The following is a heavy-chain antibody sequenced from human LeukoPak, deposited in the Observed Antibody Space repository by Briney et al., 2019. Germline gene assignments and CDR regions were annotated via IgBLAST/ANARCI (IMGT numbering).Heavy chain of an antibody. V-gene: IGHV1-69*05. CDR2: IIPIFGTA. D-gene: IGHD5-18*01. CDR3: ARDLHPSYGQYLVDY. CDR1: GGTFSSYA. J-gene: IGHJ4*02. Sequence: SVKVSCKASGGTFSSYAISWVRQAPGQGLEWIGRIIPIFGTANYAQKFQGRVTITTDESTSTAYMELSSLRSEDTAVYYCARDLHPSYGQYLVDYWGQGTLVTVSS.